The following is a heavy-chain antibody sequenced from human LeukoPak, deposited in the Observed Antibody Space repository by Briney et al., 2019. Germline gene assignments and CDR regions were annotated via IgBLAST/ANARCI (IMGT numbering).Heavy chain of an antibody. CDR3: ARDTYDILTGDLDY. CDR1: GYTFTSYG. CDR2: ISTYNGNT. V-gene: IGHV1-18*01. Sequence: ASVKVSCKASGYTFTSYGLSWVRQAPGQGPEYMGWISTYNGNTNYAQKLQGRVTMTTDTSTSTAYMELRSLRSDDTAVYYCARDTYDILTGDLDYWGQGTLVTVSS. D-gene: IGHD3-9*01. J-gene: IGHJ4*02.